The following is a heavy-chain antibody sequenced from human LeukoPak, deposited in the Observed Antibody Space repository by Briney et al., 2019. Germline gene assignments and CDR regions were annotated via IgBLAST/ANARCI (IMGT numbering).Heavy chain of an antibody. J-gene: IGHJ3*01. CDR2: INQDESRA. CDR3: GRGGDGIAV. V-gene: IGHV3-74*01. D-gene: IGHD5-24*01. Sequence: GGSLRLSCAVSGFTFRNYLMHWVRQPPGQGLVWVSRINQDESRAYADSVKGRFSISRDNDKNMLYLQLNGLRAEDTAVYFCGRGGDGIAVWGQGTTVIVSS. CDR1: GFTFRNYL.